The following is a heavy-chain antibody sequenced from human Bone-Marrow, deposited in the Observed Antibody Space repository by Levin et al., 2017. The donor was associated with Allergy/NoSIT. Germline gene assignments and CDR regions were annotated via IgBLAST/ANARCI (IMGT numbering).Heavy chain of an antibody. D-gene: IGHD3-3*01. CDR1: GYSIRSGYY. CDR3: ARDTGITICAVTPYDAFEM. Sequence: SETLSLTCDVTGYSIRSGYYWGWIRQTPGKGLEWIGSLHHSGRINYNPSLQSRVTISADTSKNQFSLKLISVTAADTAVYYCARDTGITICAVTPYDAFEMWGQGTMVTVSS. CDR2: LHHSGRI. V-gene: IGHV4-38-2*02. J-gene: IGHJ3*02.